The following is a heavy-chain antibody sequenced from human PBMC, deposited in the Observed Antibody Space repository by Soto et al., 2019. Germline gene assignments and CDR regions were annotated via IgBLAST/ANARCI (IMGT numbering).Heavy chain of an antibody. CDR2: ISYDGSNK. CDR1: GFTFSSYG. J-gene: IGHJ3*02. D-gene: IGHD3-10*01. CDR3: AKTYYYGSGSAFDI. V-gene: IGHV3-30*18. Sequence: AGGSLRLSCAASGFTFSSYGMHWVRQAPGKGLEWVAVISYDGSNKYYADSVKGRLTISRDNSKNTLYLQMNSLRAEDTAVYYCAKTYYYGSGSAFDIWGQGTMVTVSS.